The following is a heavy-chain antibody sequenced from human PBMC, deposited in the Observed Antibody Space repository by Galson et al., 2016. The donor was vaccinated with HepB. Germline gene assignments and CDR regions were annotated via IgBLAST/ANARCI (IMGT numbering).Heavy chain of an antibody. J-gene: IGHJ4*02. Sequence: SLRLSCAASGFSLAEYAIHWVRQAPGKGLEWVSGISWNGRTLGYADSVKGRFTIPKDYAKNSLYLQMNSLRPEDTALYYCAKDKTSGYSSGWYYFDYWGQGTLVTVSS. D-gene: IGHD6-19*01. CDR1: GFSLAEYA. CDR3: AKDKTSGYSSGWYYFDY. V-gene: IGHV3-9*01. CDR2: ISWNGRTL.